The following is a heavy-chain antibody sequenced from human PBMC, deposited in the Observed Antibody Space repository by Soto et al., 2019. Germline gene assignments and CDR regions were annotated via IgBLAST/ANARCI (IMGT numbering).Heavy chain of an antibody. V-gene: IGHV4-4*02. J-gene: IGHJ6*02. CDR2: TYHGGST. CDR1: GGSISSANW. Sequence: TLSLTCAVSGGSISSANWWTWVRQPPGKGLEWIGETYHGGSTSYNPSLKSRVTLSLDKFKNHFSLNLTSVTAADTAVYYCARLSFSYGVDVWGQGTTVTVSS. CDR3: ARLSFSYGVDV.